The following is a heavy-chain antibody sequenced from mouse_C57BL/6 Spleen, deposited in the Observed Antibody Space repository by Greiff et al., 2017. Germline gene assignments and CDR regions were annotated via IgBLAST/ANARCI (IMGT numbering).Heavy chain of an antibody. CDR3: ARDGGYTHRGAMDY. CDR2: ISDGGSYT. J-gene: IGHJ4*01. V-gene: IGHV5-4*01. CDR1: GFTFSSYA. Sequence: EVKLMESGGGLVKPGGSLKLSCAASGFTFSSYAMSWVRQTPEKRLEWVATISDGGSYTYYPDNVKGRFTISRDNAKNNLYLQMSHLKSEDTAMYYWARDGGYTHRGAMDYWGQGTSVTVSS. D-gene: IGHD5-1-1*01.